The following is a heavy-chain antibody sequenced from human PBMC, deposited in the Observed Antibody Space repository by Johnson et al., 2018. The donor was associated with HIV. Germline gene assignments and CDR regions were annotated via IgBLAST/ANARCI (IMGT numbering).Heavy chain of an antibody. CDR3: ARRGITIVADALDI. J-gene: IGHJ3*02. D-gene: IGHD3-10*01. CDR2: IHWNGGSK. V-gene: IGHV3-20*04. CDR1: GFTFDDYG. Sequence: VQLVESGGGLVQPGGSLRLSCVASGFTFDDYGMSWVRQAPGKGLEWVSGIHWNGGSKGYAESVKGRFTIYRDNAKNSLYLQMDSLRAEDTAFYYCARRGITIVADALDIWGQGTMVTVSS.